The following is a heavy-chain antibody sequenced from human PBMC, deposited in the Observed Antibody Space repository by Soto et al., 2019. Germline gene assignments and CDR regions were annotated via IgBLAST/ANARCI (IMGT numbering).Heavy chain of an antibody. CDR2: ISLEGSNK. V-gene: IGHV3-30*03. Sequence: GGSLGLSCEASGFNFSHYAMHWVRQAPGKGLEWLAIISLEGSNKYSAKPVKGRFTISRDNAKNSVSLQMNTLRVEDTAVYYCAREDSIIIPAVSDFWGQGTLVTVSS. D-gene: IGHD2-2*01. CDR3: AREDSIIIPAVSDF. CDR1: GFNFSHYA. J-gene: IGHJ4*02.